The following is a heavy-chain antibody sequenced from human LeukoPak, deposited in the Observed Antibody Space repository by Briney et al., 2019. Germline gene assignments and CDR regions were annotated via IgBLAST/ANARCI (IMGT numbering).Heavy chain of an antibody. J-gene: IGHJ5*02. CDR1: DYSVTSDHY. D-gene: IGHD3-10*01. Sequence: SETLSLTCAVSDYSVTSDHYWGWIRLAPGKGLEWIGSIYHSGGTYYNPSLKSRVTISVDTSKDQFSLRLTSVTAADTGIYYCAREGRTSGTSWYDPWGQGTRVTVSP. V-gene: IGHV4-38-2*01. CDR3: AREGRTSGTSWYDP. CDR2: IYHSGGT.